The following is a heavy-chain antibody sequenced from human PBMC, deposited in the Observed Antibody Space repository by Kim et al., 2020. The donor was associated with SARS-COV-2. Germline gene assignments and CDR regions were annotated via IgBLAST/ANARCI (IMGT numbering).Heavy chain of an antibody. CDR2: ISGSGGSA. CDR1: GFSFSSYA. CDR3: ARDRDKAYSSSGVHFDY. J-gene: IGHJ4*01. V-gene: IGHV3-23*01. D-gene: IGHD6-13*01. Sequence: GGSLRLSCAASGFSFSSYAMSWVRQAPGKGLEWVSGISGSGGSANYADSVKGRFTFSRDKSKKTMFLQMNSLRPEDTAAYYCARDRDKAYSSSGVHFDY.